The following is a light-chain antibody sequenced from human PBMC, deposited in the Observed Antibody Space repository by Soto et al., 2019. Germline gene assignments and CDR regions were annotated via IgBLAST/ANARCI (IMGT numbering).Light chain of an antibody. J-gene: IGKJ1*01. CDR2: GAS. V-gene: IGKV3-15*01. CDR3: QQYNNWPRT. CDR1: QSITNN. Sequence: EIVLTQSPGTLSLSPGERATLSCRASQSITNNYLAWYQQKPGRAHRLLIYGASSRATGIPARFSGSGSGTEFTLTISSLQSEDFAVYYCQQYNNWPRTFGQGTKV.